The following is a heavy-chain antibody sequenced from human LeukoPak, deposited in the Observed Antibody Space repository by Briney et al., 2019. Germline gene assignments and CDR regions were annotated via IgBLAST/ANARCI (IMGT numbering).Heavy chain of an antibody. Sequence: GASVKVSCKASGGTLSSYAVSWVRQAPGQGLEWMGGIIPIFGTANYAQKFQGRVTITADESTSTAYTELSSLRSEDTAVYYCARTKYSSSWYWDWGQGTLVTVSS. CDR3: ARTKYSSSWYWD. CDR1: GGTLSSYA. D-gene: IGHD6-13*01. J-gene: IGHJ4*02. CDR2: IIPIFGTA. V-gene: IGHV1-69*13.